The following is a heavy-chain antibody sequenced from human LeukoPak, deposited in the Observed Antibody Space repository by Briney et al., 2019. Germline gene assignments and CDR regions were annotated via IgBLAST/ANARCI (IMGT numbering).Heavy chain of an antibody. CDR2: ISSSSSTI. Sequence: GGSLRLSCAASGFTFSSYAMSWVRQAPGKGLEWVSYISSSSSTIYYADSVKGRFTISRDNAKNSLYLQMNSLRAEDTAVYYCAREAEGWELSPFDYWGQGTLVTVSS. CDR3: AREAEGWELSPFDY. CDR1: GFTFSSYA. J-gene: IGHJ4*02. D-gene: IGHD1-26*01. V-gene: IGHV3-48*04.